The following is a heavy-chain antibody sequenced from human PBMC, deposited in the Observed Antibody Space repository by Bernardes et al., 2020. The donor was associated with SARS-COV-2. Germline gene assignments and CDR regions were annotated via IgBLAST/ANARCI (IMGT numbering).Heavy chain of an antibody. J-gene: IGHJ6*02. CDR3: ARGLMIGGAYYGLDV. CDR2: INYSGTA. D-gene: IGHD2-15*01. Sequence: SETLSLTCAVYGGSSNGYYTWIRQPPGKGLEWIGEINYSGTANYSPSVRSRGTISVDTSKNQFSLRLSEVTAADTATYYCARGLMIGGAYYGLDVWGQGTTVAVS. CDR1: GGSSNGYY. V-gene: IGHV4-34*01.